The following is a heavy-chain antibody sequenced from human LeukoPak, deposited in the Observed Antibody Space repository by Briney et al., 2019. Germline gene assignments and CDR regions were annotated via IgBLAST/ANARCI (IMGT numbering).Heavy chain of an antibody. CDR1: GFTFYNYA. Sequence: GGSLRLSCAVSGFTFYNYAMSWVRQAPGRGPEWVSSISSSGGSTYYADSVKGRFTISRDNSKNTLYLQMNSLRAEDTAVFYCAKSSLLEWLSRQSWFDPWGQGTLVTVSS. CDR2: ISSSGGST. J-gene: IGHJ5*02. CDR3: AKSSLLEWLSRQSWFDP. V-gene: IGHV3-23*01. D-gene: IGHD3-3*01.